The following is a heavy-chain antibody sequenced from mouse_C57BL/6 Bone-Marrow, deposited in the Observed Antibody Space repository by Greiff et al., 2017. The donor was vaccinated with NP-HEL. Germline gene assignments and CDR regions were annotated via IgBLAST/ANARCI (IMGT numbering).Heavy chain of an antibody. J-gene: IGHJ4*01. CDR1: GFSLTSYG. D-gene: IGHD2-1*01. V-gene: IGHV2-4*01. CDR2: IWSGGST. Sequence: VQLVESGPGLVQPSQSLSITCTVSGFSLTSYGVHWVRQPPGKGLEWLGVIWSGGSTDYNAAFISRLSISKDNSKSQVFFKMNSLQADDTAIYYCAKKSFYGNYYAMDYWGQGTSVTVSS. CDR3: AKKSFYGNYYAMDY.